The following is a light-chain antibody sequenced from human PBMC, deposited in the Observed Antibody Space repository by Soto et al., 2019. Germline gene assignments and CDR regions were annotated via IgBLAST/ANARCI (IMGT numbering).Light chain of an antibody. J-gene: IGKJ3*01. CDR2: GAS. Sequence: EIVMTQSPATLSVSPGERATLSCRASQSVSSNLAWYQQKPGQAPRLLIYGASTRATGIPARFSGSGSGTEFTLTISSLQSEDFAVYCCQQYNNWPPRGFTFGPGTKVDIK. CDR1: QSVSSN. CDR3: QQYNNWPPRGFT. V-gene: IGKV3-15*01.